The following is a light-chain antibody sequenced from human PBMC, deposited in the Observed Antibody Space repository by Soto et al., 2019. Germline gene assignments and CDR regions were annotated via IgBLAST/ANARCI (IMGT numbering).Light chain of an antibody. CDR3: SSYTSSSTTYV. CDR1: TSDVGGYNF. V-gene: IGLV2-14*01. Sequence: QSALTQPASVSGSPGQSITISCTGSTSDVGGYNFVSWYQQHPGKVPKLMIYEVSNRPSGVSNRFSGSKSDNTASLTISGLQGDDEADYYCSSYTSSSTTYVFGTGTKLTVL. CDR2: EVS. J-gene: IGLJ1*01.